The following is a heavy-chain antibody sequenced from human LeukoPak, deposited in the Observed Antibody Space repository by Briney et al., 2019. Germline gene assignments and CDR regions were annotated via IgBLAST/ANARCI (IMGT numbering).Heavy chain of an antibody. J-gene: IGHJ4*02. CDR2: SYYSGST. CDR3: ARRRYGSGVGY. D-gene: IGHD3-10*01. V-gene: IGHV4-61*05. Sequence: SETLSLTCTVSGDSISSSSYYWGWIRQPPGKGLEWIGYSYYSGSTNYNPSLKSRVTISIDTSKNQFSLKLSSVTAADTAVYYCARRRYGSGVGYWGQGTLVTVSS. CDR1: GDSISSSSYY.